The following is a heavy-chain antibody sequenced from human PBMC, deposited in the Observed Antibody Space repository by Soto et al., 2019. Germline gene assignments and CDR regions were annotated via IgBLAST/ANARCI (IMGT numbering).Heavy chain of an antibody. CDR2: VYYSGST. J-gene: IGHJ4*02. Sequence: PSETLSLTCTVSGGSISSYYWSWIRQPPGKGLEWIGYVYYSGSTNYKPSLKSRVTISIDASKNQFSLKLSSVTAADTAVYYCARHRYSYGVYYFDYWGQGTLVTVSS. CDR1: GGSISSYY. D-gene: IGHD5-18*01. CDR3: ARHRYSYGVYYFDY. V-gene: IGHV4-59*08.